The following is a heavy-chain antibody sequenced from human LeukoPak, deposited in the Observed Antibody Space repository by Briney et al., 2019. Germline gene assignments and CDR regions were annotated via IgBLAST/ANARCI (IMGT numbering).Heavy chain of an antibody. CDR2: INLSGGTA. Sequence: ASVKVSCKASGGTFSSYAISWVRQAPGQGLEWLGLINLSGGTASYPQKFRGRVTMTRDMSTSTVYMELSSLKSEDTAVYYCARLYLPATRFDYWGQGTLVTVSS. D-gene: IGHD5-24*01. J-gene: IGHJ4*02. CDR3: ARLYLPATRFDY. V-gene: IGHV1-46*01. CDR1: GGTFSSYA.